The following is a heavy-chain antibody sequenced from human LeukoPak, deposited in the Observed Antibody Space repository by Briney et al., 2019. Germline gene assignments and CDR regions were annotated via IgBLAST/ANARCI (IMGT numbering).Heavy chain of an antibody. V-gene: IGHV4-59*08. D-gene: IGHD5-18*01. CDR3: ARHGAAMVTYPLDY. J-gene: IGHJ4*02. CDR2: ISYSGST. Sequence: PSGTLSLTCTVSVGSIRAYFWSWIRQSPGKGLEWIAYISYSGSTSYNPSLKSRVTISVDTSKDQFSLKLTSVTAADTPVYYCARHGAAMVTYPLDYWGQGTLVTVSS. CDR1: VGSIRAYF.